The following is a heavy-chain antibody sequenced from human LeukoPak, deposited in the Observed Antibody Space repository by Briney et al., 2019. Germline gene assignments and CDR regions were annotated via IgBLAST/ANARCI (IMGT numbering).Heavy chain of an antibody. V-gene: IGHV1-69*05. CDR3: ARDRYNWNYRAFDI. D-gene: IGHD1-7*01. Sequence: SVNVSCKASGGTLSSYAISWVRQAPGQGLEWMGGIIPIFGTANYAQKFQGRVTITTDESTSTAYMELSSLRSEDTAVYYCARDRYNWNYRAFDIWGQGTMVTVSS. CDR2: IIPIFGTA. J-gene: IGHJ3*02. CDR1: GGTLSSYA.